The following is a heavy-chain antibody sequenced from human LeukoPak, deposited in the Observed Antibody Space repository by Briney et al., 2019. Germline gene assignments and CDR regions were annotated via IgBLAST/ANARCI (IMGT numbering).Heavy chain of an antibody. Sequence: ASVKVSCKASGYTFTDYYMHWVRQAPGQGLEWMGWINPNSGGTNYAQKFRGRVTMTRDTSIGTAYMELSRLRSDDTAVYYCARAGIWDYSDSSGYHNAAFDIWGQGTMVTVSS. CDR1: GYTFTDYY. CDR3: ARAGIWDYSDSSGYHNAAFDI. D-gene: IGHD3-22*01. CDR2: INPNSGGT. J-gene: IGHJ3*02. V-gene: IGHV1-2*02.